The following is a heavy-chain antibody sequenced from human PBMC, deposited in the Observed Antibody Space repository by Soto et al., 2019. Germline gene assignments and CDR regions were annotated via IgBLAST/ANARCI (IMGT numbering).Heavy chain of an antibody. CDR3: ATGGGLIVPRHFDN. CDR2: ISSGGGSP. V-gene: IGHV3-23*01. D-gene: IGHD1-26*01. CDR1: GFTFSNYA. Sequence: GGSLRLSCAASGFTFSNYAMSWVRQAPGRGLEWFSGISSGGGSPYNADSVKGRFSISRDNSKNTLYLQMNSLRAEDTAVYYCATGGGLIVPRHFDNWGQGVLVTVSS. J-gene: IGHJ4*02.